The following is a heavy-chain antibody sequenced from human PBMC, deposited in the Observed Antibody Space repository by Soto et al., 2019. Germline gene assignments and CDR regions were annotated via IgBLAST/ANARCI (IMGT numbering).Heavy chain of an antibody. V-gene: IGHV3-23*01. CDR3: AKDPNCDYVGGFDM. D-gene: IGHD4-17*01. Sequence: EVQVLESGGGSVQPGESLTLSCAASGFSFRSYAMSWVRQAPGKGPEWVSGISASGGKTYYAESVKGRSTISRDNSKNTLHLQVNSLRAEDTAVYYCAKDPNCDYVGGFDMWGQGTMVTVSS. J-gene: IGHJ3*02. CDR2: ISASGGKT. CDR1: GFSFRSYA.